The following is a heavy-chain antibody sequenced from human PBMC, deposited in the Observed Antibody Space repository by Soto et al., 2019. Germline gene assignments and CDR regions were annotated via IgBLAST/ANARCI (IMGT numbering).Heavy chain of an antibody. V-gene: IGHV4-30-4*01. CDR2: IYYSGGT. J-gene: IGHJ4*02. Sequence: PSETLSLTCTVSGGSISSGDYYWSWIRQPPGKGLEWIGYIYYSGGTSYNPSLKSRITISVDTSKNQFSLKVTSVTAADTAVYYCARGVGTAWPHDSWGQGALVTVSS. D-gene: IGHD2-21*02. CDR1: GGSISSGDYY. CDR3: ARGVGTAWPHDS.